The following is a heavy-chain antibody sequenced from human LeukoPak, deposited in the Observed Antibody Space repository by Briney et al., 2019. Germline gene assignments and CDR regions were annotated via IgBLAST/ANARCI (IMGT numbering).Heavy chain of an antibody. V-gene: IGHV1-69*04. CDR3: ARSKPPSRGYCSGGSCYSRGDY. Sequence: SVKVSFKASGGTFSSYAISWVRQAPGQGLEWMGMIIPILGIANYAHKFQVRVTITAYRSTSTAYMKLSSLRSEDTAVYYCARSKPPSRGYCSGGSCYSRGDYWGQGTLVTVSS. J-gene: IGHJ4*02. CDR2: IIPILGIA. CDR1: GGTFSSYA. D-gene: IGHD2-15*01.